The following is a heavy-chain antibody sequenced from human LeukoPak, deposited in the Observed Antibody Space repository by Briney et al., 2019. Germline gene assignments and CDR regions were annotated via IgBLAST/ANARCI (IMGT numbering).Heavy chain of an antibody. CDR1: GFTFSGSA. D-gene: IGHD4-17*01. J-gene: IGHJ4*02. CDR2: IRSKANSYAT. V-gene: IGHV3-73*01. Sequence: GGSLRLSCAASGFTFSGSAMHWVRQASGKGLEWVGRIRSKANSYATAYAASVKGRFTISRDDSKNTAYLQMNSLRTEDTAVYYCTRGVTVTKEIDYWGQGTLVTVSS. CDR3: TRGVTVTKEIDY.